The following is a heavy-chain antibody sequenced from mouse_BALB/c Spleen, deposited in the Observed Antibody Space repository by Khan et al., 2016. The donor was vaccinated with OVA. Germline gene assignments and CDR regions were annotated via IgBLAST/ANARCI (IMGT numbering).Heavy chain of an antibody. V-gene: IGHV3-2*02. CDR1: GYSITSDYA. CDR3: ARDGSRYNYAMDY. J-gene: IGHJ4*01. CDR2: ISSSGST. D-gene: IGHD2-3*01. Sequence: VRLKESGPDLVKPSQSLSLTCTVTGYSITSDYAWNWIRQFPGNKLEWMGYISSSGSTNYNPALKSRISITRDTSKNQFFLQLNSVTTEDTATYYCARDGSRYNYAMDYWGQGTSVTVSS.